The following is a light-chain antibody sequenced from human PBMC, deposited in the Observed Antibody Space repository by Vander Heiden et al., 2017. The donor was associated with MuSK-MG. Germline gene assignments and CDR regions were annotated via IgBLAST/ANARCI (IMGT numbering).Light chain of an antibody. J-gene: IGKJ5*01. CDR2: GAS. CDR1: QSISTF. Sequence: DIQMTQSPSSLSASAGERVTITCRASQSISTFLNWYQHKPGEAPKLLIYGASSLQSGVPSRISGNGSGTDFTLTITKLQPEDFATYYCLQSDLTPLTFGPGTRMEIK. V-gene: IGKV1-39*01. CDR3: LQSDLTPLT.